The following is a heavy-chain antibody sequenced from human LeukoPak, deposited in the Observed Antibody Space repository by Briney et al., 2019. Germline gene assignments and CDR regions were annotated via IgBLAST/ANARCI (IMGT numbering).Heavy chain of an antibody. CDR1: GFTFSTYS. CDR2: ISSSSSYI. Sequence: PGGSLRLSCAASGFTFSTYSMNWVRQAPGKGLEWVSSISSSSSYIYYADSVKGRFTISRDNAKNSLYLQMSSLRAGDTAVYCCAREGMGRRAFDIWGQGTMVTVSS. V-gene: IGHV3-21*01. D-gene: IGHD3-10*01. CDR3: AREGMGRRAFDI. J-gene: IGHJ3*02.